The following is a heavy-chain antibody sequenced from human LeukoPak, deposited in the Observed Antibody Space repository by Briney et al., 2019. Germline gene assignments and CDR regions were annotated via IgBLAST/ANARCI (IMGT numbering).Heavy chain of an antibody. D-gene: IGHD5-18*01. J-gene: IGHJ4*02. CDR2: IRYDGSNK. Sequence: GGSLRLSCPASGFSFSSYGMHWVRQAPGKGLEWVAFIRYDGSNKYYADSVKGRFTISRDNSKNTLYLQMNSLRPEDTAVYYCARDWGYSYGPSDYFDYWGQGTLVTVSS. CDR3: ARDWGYSYGPSDYFDY. V-gene: IGHV3-30*02. CDR1: GFSFSSYG.